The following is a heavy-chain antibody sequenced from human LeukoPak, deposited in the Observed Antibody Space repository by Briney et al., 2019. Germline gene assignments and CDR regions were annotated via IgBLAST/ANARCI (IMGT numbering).Heavy chain of an antibody. D-gene: IGHD3-10*01. V-gene: IGHV7-4-1*02. CDR2: SNTNTGNP. CDR3: ARGNYYVDY. J-gene: IGHJ4*02. Sequence: GASVKVSCKASGYTFTNYAMNWVRQAHGQGLEWMGWSNTNTGNPTYAQGFTGRFVFSLDTSVSTTYLQISSLKTEDTAVYYCARGNYYVDYWGQGTLVTVSS. CDR1: GYTFTNYA.